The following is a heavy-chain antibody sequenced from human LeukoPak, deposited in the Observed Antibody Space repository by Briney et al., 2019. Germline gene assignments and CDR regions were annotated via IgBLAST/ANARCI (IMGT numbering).Heavy chain of an antibody. CDR2: IIPILGIA. J-gene: IGHJ6*02. CDR3: AREFYDSSGYSDYYYYGMDV. D-gene: IGHD3-22*01. CDR1: GGTFSSYA. V-gene: IGHV1-69*04. Sequence: LVKVSCKASGGTFSSYAISWVRQAPGQGLEWMGRIIPILGIANYAQKFQGRVTITADKSTSTAYMELSSLRSEDTAVYYCAREFYDSSGYSDYYYYGMDVWGQGTTVTVSS.